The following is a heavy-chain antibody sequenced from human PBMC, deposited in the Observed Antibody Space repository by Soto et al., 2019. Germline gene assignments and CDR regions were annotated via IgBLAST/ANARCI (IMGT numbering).Heavy chain of an antibody. CDR1: GFTFSSYD. D-gene: IGHD6-13*01. J-gene: IGHJ4*02. Sequence: ESGGGVVQPGRSPRLSCAASGFTFSSYDMHWVRQAPGKGLEWVAVIWYDGSNKYYADSVKGRFTISRDNSKNTLYLQMNSLRAEDTAVYYCARETDSSSWYLSMHYWGQGTLVTVSS. V-gene: IGHV3-33*01. CDR2: IWYDGSNK. CDR3: ARETDSSSWYLSMHY.